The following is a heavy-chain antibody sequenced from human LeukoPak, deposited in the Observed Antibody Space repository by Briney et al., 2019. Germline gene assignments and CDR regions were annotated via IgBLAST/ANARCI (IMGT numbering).Heavy chain of an antibody. CDR1: DDSFSSHY. Sequence: SETLSLTCAVSDDSFSSHYWTWIRQPPGKGLEWIGYISYIGSTNYNPSLKSRVTISIDTSKNQFTLKLSSVTAADTAVYYCARDLVTVTKGFDIWGQGTMVSVSS. D-gene: IGHD4-17*01. CDR2: ISYIGST. J-gene: IGHJ3*02. V-gene: IGHV4-59*11. CDR3: ARDLVTVTKGFDI.